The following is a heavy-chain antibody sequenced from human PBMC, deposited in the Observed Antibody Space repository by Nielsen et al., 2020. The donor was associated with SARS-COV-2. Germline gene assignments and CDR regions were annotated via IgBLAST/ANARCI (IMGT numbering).Heavy chain of an antibody. CDR3: PRDSETTIVRANDY. CDR1: GFTFIDSN. Sequence: GGSLRLSCAGSGFTFIDSNIRWVRQAPGKGLEWVSSISSSSSYIYYADSVKGRFTISRDNAKNSLYLQMNSLRAEDTAVYYCPRDSETTIVRANDYWGQGTLVTVSS. V-gene: IGHV3-21*01. D-gene: IGHD3-10*01. CDR2: ISSSSSYI. J-gene: IGHJ4*02.